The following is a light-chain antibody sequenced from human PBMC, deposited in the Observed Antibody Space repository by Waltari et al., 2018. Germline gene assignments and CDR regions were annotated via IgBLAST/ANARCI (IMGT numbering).Light chain of an antibody. J-gene: IGKJ5*01. CDR1: QNVRTY. V-gene: IGKV1-39*01. Sequence: DIQMTQSPSSLSASVGDRVTITCRPSQNVRTYVNWYQQKPGKAPKLLIYSASTLQSDVPSRFSGSGSGTDFTLTISSLQPEDFATYFCQQSYDAPPTFGQGTRLEI. CDR2: SAS. CDR3: QQSYDAPPT.